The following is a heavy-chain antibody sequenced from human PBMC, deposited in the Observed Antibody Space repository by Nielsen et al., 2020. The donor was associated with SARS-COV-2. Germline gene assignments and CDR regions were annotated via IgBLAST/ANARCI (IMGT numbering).Heavy chain of an antibody. D-gene: IGHD6-6*01. Sequence: SETLSLTCTVSGGPISSGGYYWSWIRQHPGKGLEWIGYTYYSGSTYYNPSLKSRVTISVDTSKNQFSLKLSSVTAADTAVYYCARVRSSSSVYYYYYMDVWGKGTTVTVSS. CDR3: ARVRSSSSVYYYYYMDV. V-gene: IGHV4-31*03. CDR1: GGPISSGGYY. J-gene: IGHJ6*03. CDR2: TYYSGST.